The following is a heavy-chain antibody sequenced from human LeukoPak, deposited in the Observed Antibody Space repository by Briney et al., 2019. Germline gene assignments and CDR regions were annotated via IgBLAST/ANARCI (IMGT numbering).Heavy chain of an antibody. CDR2: IYYSGST. V-gene: IGHV4-39*07. J-gene: IGHJ4*02. CDR1: GGSISSSSYY. D-gene: IGHD3-22*01. Sequence: SETLSLTCTVSGGSISSSSYYWGWIRQPPGKGLEWIGSIYYSGSTYYNPSLKSRVTISVDTSKNQFSLKLSSVTAADTAVYYCARDPSGYFNYWGQGTLATVSS. CDR3: ARDPSGYFNY.